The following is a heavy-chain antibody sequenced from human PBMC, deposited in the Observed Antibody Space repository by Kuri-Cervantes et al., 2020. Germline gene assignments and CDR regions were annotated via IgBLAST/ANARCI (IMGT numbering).Heavy chain of an antibody. CDR2: ISYDGSNK. CDR1: GFTFSSYA. CDR3: AGDIWFGEFRKGFDY. Sequence: GGSLRLSCAASGFTFSSYAMHWVRQAPGKGLEWVAVISYDGSNKYYADSVKGRFTISRDNSKNTLYLQMNSLRAEDTAVYYCAGDIWFGEFRKGFDYWGQGTLVTVSS. D-gene: IGHD3-10*01. J-gene: IGHJ4*02. V-gene: IGHV3-30-3*01.